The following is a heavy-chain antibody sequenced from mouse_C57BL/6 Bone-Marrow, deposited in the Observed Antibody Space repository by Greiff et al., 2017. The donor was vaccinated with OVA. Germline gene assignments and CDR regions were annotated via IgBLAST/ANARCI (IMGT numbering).Heavy chain of an antibody. D-gene: IGHD2-2*01. Sequence: QVQLQQPGAELVKPGASVKLSCKASGYTFTSYWMQWVKQRPGQGLEWIGEIDPSDSYTNYNQKFKGKATLTVDTSSSTAYMQLSSLTSEDSAVYYCTRGWLPLYAMDYWGQGTSVTVSS. J-gene: IGHJ4*01. V-gene: IGHV1-50*01. CDR1: GYTFTSYW. CDR2: IDPSDSYT. CDR3: TRGWLPLYAMDY.